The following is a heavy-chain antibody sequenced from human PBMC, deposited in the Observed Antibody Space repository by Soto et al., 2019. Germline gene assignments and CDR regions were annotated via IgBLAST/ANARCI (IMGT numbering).Heavy chain of an antibody. V-gene: IGHV3-23*01. CDR1: GFTFNSYA. Sequence: EVQLLESGGGLVQPGGSLRLSCVASGFTFNSYAMSWVRQAPGKGLEWVSASGTSGAITYYADSVNGRFTISRDNSKNTLYLQVNSLRDEDTAVYYCAKSSGAISTTGRRHADHWGQGTLVTVSS. CDR2: SGTSGAIT. CDR3: AKSSGAISTTGRRHADH. J-gene: IGHJ4*02. D-gene: IGHD1-1*01.